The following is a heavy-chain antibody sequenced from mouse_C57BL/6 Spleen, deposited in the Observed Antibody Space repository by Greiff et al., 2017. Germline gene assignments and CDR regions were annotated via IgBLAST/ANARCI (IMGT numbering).Heavy chain of an antibody. J-gene: IGHJ3*01. Sequence: EVQLVESGGGLVKPGGSLKLSCAASGFTFSSYAMSWVRQTPEKRLEWVATISDGGSYTYYPDNVKGRFTISRDNAKNNLYLQMSHLKSEDTAMYYCARDRGGGYDGFAYWGQGTLVTVSA. V-gene: IGHV5-4*01. CDR1: GFTFSSYA. CDR2: ISDGGSYT. D-gene: IGHD2-2*01. CDR3: ARDRGGGYDGFAY.